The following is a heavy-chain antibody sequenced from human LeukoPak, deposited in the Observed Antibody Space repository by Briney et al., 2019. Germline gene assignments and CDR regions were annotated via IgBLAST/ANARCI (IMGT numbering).Heavy chain of an antibody. D-gene: IGHD2/OR15-2a*01. V-gene: IGHV4-59*08. CDR3: AGHHPRNTVDF. J-gene: IGHJ4*02. CDR1: GGSISSYY. Sequence: SETLSLTCTVSGGSISSYYWSWVRQPPGKGLEWIAYISDIGSINYNPPRKSRVTISLDTSKNQFSLKLSSVTAADTAVYYCAGHHPRNTVDFWGQGTLVTVSS. CDR2: ISDIGSI.